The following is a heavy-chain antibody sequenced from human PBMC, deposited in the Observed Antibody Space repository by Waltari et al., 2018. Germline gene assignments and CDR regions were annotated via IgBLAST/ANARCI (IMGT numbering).Heavy chain of an antibody. V-gene: IGHV4-38-2*01. D-gene: IGHD1-1*01. CDR1: GYSISSGYY. CDR2: IYHRGST. CDR3: ARHPRTGTGGWFDP. Sequence: QVQLQESGPGLVKPSETLSLTCAVSGYSISSGYYWGWIRQPPGKGLEWIGRIYHRGSTYYNPSLKRRVTLSIGTSKNQFALKLSSVTAADTAVYYCARHPRTGTGGWFDPWGQGTLVTVSS. J-gene: IGHJ5*02.